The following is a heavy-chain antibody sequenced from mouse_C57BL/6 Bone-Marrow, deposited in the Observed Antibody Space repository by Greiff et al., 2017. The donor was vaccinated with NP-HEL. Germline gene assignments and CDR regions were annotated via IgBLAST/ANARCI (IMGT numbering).Heavy chain of an antibody. CDR1: GFNIKDDY. CDR3: TTGGWLLFAY. CDR2: IDPENGDT. Sequence: VQLKHSGAELVRPGASVKLSCTASGFNIKDDYMHWVKQRPEQGLEWIGWIDPENGDTEYASKFQGKATITADTSSNTAYLQLSSLTSEDTAVYYCTTGGWLLFAYWGQGTLVTVSA. J-gene: IGHJ3*01. V-gene: IGHV14-4*01. D-gene: IGHD2-3*01.